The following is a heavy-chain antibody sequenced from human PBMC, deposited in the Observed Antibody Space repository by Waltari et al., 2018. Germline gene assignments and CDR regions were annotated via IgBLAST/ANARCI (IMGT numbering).Heavy chain of an antibody. CDR2: ISSIGGRT. D-gene: IGHD1-20*01. V-gene: IGHV3-20*01. CDR3: GRDITYGGFDS. Sequence: EVQLVESGGGVVRPGGSLRLPCAASGYNIFDPGMDWVRQAPGKGLEWVSGISSIGGRTGYADSVKGRFTISRDNAKNSVYLQMDSLRAEDTALYHCGRDITYGGFDSWGQGTPVTVSS. J-gene: IGHJ4*02. CDR1: GYNIFDPG.